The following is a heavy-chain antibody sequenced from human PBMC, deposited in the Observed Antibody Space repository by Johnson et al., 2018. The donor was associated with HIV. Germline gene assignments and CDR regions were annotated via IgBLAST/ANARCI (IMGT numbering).Heavy chain of an antibody. Sequence: QVQLVESGGGLVQPGRSLRLSCAASGFTFSSYGMHWVRQAPGKGLEWVAFIRYDGSNKYYADSVKGRFTISRDNSKNTLYLQMNSLRVEDTAVYYCARAGRTYYDFWSGYSNDAFDIWGQGTMVTVSS. V-gene: IGHV3-30*02. J-gene: IGHJ3*02. D-gene: IGHD3-3*01. CDR3: ARAGRTYYDFWSGYSNDAFDI. CDR1: GFTFSSYG. CDR2: IRYDGSNK.